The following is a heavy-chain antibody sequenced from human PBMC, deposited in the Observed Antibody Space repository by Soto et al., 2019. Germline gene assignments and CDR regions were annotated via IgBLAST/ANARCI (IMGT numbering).Heavy chain of an antibody. V-gene: IGHV4-31*03. CDR2: IYYSGST. J-gene: IGHJ5*02. CDR3: ARDMRVSRYGTNRFDP. D-gene: IGHD5-18*01. Sequence: SETLSLTCTVSGGSISSGGYYWSWIRQHPGKGLEWIGYIYYSGSTYYNPSLKSRVTISVDTSKNQFSLKLSSVTAADTAVYYCARDMRVSRYGTNRFDPWGQGTLVTVSS. CDR1: GGSISSGGYY.